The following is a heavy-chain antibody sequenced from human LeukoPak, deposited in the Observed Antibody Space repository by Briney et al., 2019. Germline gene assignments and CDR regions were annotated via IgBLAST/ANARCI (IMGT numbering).Heavy chain of an antibody. CDR2: INHSGST. Sequence: SETLSLTCAVYGGSFSGYYWSWIRQPPGKGLEWIGEINHSGSTNYNPSLKSRVTISVDTSKNQFSLKLSSVTAADTALYYCARILRYFDWLLLPQSYYYFDYWGQGTLVTVSS. CDR3: ARILRYFDWLLLPQSYYYFDY. J-gene: IGHJ4*02. D-gene: IGHD3-9*01. CDR1: GGSFSGYY. V-gene: IGHV4-34*01.